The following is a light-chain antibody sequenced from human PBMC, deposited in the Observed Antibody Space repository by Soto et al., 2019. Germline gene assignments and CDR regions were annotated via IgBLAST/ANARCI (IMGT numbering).Light chain of an antibody. CDR2: LGS. J-gene: IGKJ3*01. CDR3: MQARNVPFI. Sequence: DVVMTQSPLSLPVTPGEPASISCRSSQSLLYSNGYNYLDWYLQKPGQSPQLLIYLGSNRASGVPDRFSGSRSAADFTLKISRVEPDDVGVYYCMQARNVPFIFGPGTKVDI. CDR1: QSLLYSNGYNY. V-gene: IGKV2-28*01.